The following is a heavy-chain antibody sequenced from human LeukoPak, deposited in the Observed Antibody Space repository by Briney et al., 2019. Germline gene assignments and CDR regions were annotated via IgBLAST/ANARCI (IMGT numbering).Heavy chain of an antibody. J-gene: IGHJ4*02. D-gene: IGHD1-26*01. CDR2: INWNGGDT. CDR3: ARVKGGATTDY. V-gene: IGHV3-20*04. CDR1: GFTFDDYA. Sequence: GGSLRLSCAASGFTFDDYAMNWVRQGPGKGLEWVSGINWNGGDTAYADSVKGRFTISRDIAKNSLHLQMNSLRVEDTALYYCARVKGGATTDYWGQGTLVTVSS.